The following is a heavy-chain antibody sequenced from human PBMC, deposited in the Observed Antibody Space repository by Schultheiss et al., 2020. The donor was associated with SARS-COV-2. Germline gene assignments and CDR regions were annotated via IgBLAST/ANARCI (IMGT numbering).Heavy chain of an antibody. J-gene: IGHJ3*02. CDR3: ARLGLDTAMRGDAFDI. CDR1: GYTFTNYW. CDR2: IYPADSDT. Sequence: GESLKISCKGSGYTFTNYWIGWVRQMPGKGLEWMGIIYPADSDTRYNPSFQGQVTISADKSISTAYLQWSSLKASDTAMYYCARLGLDTAMRGDAFDIWGQGTMVTVSS. V-gene: IGHV5-51*01. D-gene: IGHD5-18*01.